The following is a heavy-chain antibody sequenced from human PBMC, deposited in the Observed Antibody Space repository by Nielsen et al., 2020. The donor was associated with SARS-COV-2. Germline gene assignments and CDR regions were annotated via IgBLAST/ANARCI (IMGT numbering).Heavy chain of an antibody. Sequence: ASVKVSCKASGYTFTSYYMHWVRQAPGQGLEWMGIINPSGGSTSYAQKFQGRVTMARDTSTSTVYMELSSLRSEDTAVYYCASEGQIAVAGYDYWGQGTLVTVSS. CDR3: ASEGQIAVAGYDY. CDR2: INPSGGST. J-gene: IGHJ4*02. V-gene: IGHV1-46*01. D-gene: IGHD6-19*01. CDR1: GYTFTSYY.